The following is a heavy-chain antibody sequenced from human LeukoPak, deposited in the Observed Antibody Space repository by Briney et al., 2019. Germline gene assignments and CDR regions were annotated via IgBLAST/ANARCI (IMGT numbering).Heavy chain of an antibody. CDR3: ARGYSSGWYCAGY. Sequence: GGSLRLSCATSGFTFSSYEMNWVRQAPGKGLEWVSYISSSGSTIYYADSVKGRFTISRDNAKNSLYLQMNSLRAEDTAVYYCARGYSSGWYCAGYWGQGTLVTVSS. J-gene: IGHJ4*02. V-gene: IGHV3-48*03. D-gene: IGHD6-19*01. CDR2: ISSSGSTI. CDR1: GFTFSSYE.